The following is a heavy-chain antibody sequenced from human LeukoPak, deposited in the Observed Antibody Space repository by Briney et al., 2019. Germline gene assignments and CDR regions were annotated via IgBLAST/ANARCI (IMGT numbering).Heavy chain of an antibody. V-gene: IGHV5-51*01. CDR2: IYPDDSDI. J-gene: IGHJ3*02. Sequence: GESLKISCKGSGYSFTSHWIGWVRQMPGKGLEWMGIIYPDDSDIRYSPSFQGQVTISADKSISTAYLQWSSLKASDTAMYYCARIPNAGSGSYSAFDIWGQGTMVTVSS. D-gene: IGHD3-10*01. CDR3: ARIPNAGSGSYSAFDI. CDR1: GYSFTSHW.